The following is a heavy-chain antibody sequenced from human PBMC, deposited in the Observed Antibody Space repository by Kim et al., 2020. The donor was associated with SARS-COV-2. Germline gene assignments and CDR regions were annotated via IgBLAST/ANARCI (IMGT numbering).Heavy chain of an antibody. J-gene: IGHJ4*02. Sequence: GESLKISCKGSGYKFSNYWIGWVRQMPGNGLEWMGVIYPDDSDIKYSPSFQGQDTISVDKSISTAFLQWGSLQASDTAIYYCASGTYSFYFEFWGQGTLVTVSS. CDR1: GYKFSNYW. CDR3: ASGTYSFYFEF. D-gene: IGHD1-26*01. V-gene: IGHV5-51*01. CDR2: IYPDDSDI.